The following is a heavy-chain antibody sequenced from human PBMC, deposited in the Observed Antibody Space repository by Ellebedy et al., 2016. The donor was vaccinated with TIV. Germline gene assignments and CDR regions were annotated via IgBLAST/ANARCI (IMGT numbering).Heavy chain of an antibody. V-gene: IGHV4-39*01. D-gene: IGHD3-10*01. Sequence: SETLSLXXSVSGDSITSRSDYWDWIRQPPGKGLEWIGAIYSSGRTHYNPSLNSRATISVDTSKNQFSLNLSSVTAADTALYYCARLWFGDLLSPEGDVWGQGTTVTVSS. J-gene: IGHJ6*02. CDR2: IYSSGRT. CDR1: GDSITSRSDY. CDR3: ARLWFGDLLSPEGDV.